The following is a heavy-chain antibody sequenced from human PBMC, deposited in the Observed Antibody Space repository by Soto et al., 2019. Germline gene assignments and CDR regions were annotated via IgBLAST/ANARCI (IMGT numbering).Heavy chain of an antibody. CDR2: ISDSGSTT. J-gene: IGHJ6*02. CDR3: ARVRRRGYYALDV. CDR1: GFTFSDYY. V-gene: IGHV3-11*01. D-gene: IGHD3-10*01. Sequence: QVQLVESGGGLVKPEGSLRLSREVSGFTFSDYYMTWIRQAPGKGLEWISYISDSGSTTYYSDLVKGRFTVSRDNAKNSMYLQMNSLRAEDPAVYYCARVRRRGYYALDVWGQGTTVTISS.